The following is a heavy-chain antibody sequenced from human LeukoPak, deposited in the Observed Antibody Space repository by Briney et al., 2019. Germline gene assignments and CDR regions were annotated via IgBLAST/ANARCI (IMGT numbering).Heavy chain of an antibody. CDR2: ISSSSSTI. CDR3: ARAGKLRFLERRNNYFDY. V-gene: IGHV3-48*01. J-gene: IGHJ4*02. CDR1: GFTFSSYS. Sequence: GGSLRLSCAASGFTFSSYSMNWVRQAPGKGLEWVSYISSSSSTIYYADSVKGRFTISRDNAKNSLYLQVNSLRAEDTAVYYCARAGKLRFLERRNNYFDYWGQGTLVTVSS. D-gene: IGHD3-3*01.